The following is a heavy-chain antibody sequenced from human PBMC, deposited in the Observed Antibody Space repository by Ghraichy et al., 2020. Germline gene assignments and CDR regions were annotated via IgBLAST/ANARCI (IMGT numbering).Heavy chain of an antibody. CDR3: AKDLNWGSGSYSPLSFDS. Sequence: GGSLRLSCAASGFTFSSYSMNWVRQAPAKGLEWVSAISGSGGSTYYADSVKGRFTISRDNSKNTLYLQMNSLRAEDTAVYYCAKDLNWGSGSYSPLSFDSGGQGTLVTVSS. D-gene: IGHD1-26*01. J-gene: IGHJ4*02. CDR2: ISGSGGST. CDR1: GFTFSSYS. V-gene: IGHV3-23*01.